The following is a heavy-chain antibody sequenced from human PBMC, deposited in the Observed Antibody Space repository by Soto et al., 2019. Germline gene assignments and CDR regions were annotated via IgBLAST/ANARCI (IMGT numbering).Heavy chain of an antibody. CDR3: AKSPNPGSATPSSYGMDV. Sequence: QVQLVQSGAEVKKPGSSVKVSCKASGGSFTSFIVTWVRQAPGQGLEWMGRIIPVLYVEYYAQKFQRRLTITTDNSTNTAYLELRSLRSEDTAVYYCAKSPNPGSATPSSYGMDVWCLGPTVTVSS. V-gene: IGHV1-69*02. CDR1: GGSFTSFI. J-gene: IGHJ6*02. CDR2: IIPVLYVE. D-gene: IGHD2-15*01.